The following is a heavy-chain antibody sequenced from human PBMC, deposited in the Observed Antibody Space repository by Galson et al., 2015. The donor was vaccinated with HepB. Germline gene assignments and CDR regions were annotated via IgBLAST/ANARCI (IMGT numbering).Heavy chain of an antibody. J-gene: IGHJ4*02. CDR1: GFTVSSNY. V-gene: IGHV3-66*02. CDR3: ARDGNYDSSGYYSY. CDR2: IHSGGST. D-gene: IGHD3-22*01. Sequence: SLRLSCAASGFTVSSNYMSWVRQAPGKGLEWVSVIHSGGSTYYADSVKGRFTISRDNSKNTLYLQMNSLRADDTAVYYCARDGNYDSSGYYSYWGQGTLVTVSS.